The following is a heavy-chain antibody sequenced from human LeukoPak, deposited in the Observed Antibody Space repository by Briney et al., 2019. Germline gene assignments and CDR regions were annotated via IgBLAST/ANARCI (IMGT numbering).Heavy chain of an antibody. CDR1: GFTFSSYS. D-gene: IGHD1-14*01. Sequence: GGSLRLSCAASGFTFSSYSMNWVRQAPGKGLEWVSSISSSSSYIYYADSVKGRFTISGDNAKNTLYLQMNSLRVEDTAVYYCIRDYGAVGTTNAFDIWGQGTMVTVSS. V-gene: IGHV3-21*01. J-gene: IGHJ3*02. CDR3: IRDYGAVGTTNAFDI. CDR2: ISSSSSYI.